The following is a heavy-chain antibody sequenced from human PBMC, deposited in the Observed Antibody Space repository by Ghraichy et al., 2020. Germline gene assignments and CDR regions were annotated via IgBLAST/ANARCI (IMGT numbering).Heavy chain of an antibody. CDR3: ARNGAYCLDY. CDR2: IHHSGGT. CDR1: GGSISSVNW. J-gene: IGHJ4*02. D-gene: IGHD2-21*01. V-gene: IGHV4-4*02. Sequence: SQTLSLTCGVSGGSISSVNWWSWVRQAPGTGLEWIGEIHHSGGTNYNPSLKSRVTILLDESKNQFSLKLNSVTAADTAVYYCARNGAYCLDYWGQGTLVTVSS.